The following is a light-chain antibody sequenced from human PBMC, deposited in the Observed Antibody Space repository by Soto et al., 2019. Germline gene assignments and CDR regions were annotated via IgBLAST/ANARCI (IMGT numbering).Light chain of an antibody. CDR2: GAS. V-gene: IGKV3-15*01. Sequence: EVVMTQSPDTLSVSPGETVTLSCRASQSVRSKLAWYQQKPGQAPRLFIYGASTRATGIPARFSGSGSGTEFTLTIRSLQSEDFAVYYCQQYGSSPPITCGQGTRREIK. CDR1: QSVRSK. J-gene: IGKJ5*01. CDR3: QQYGSSPPIT.